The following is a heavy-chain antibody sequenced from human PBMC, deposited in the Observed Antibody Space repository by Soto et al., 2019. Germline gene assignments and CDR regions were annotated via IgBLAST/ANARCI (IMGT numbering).Heavy chain of an antibody. CDR1: GFTFDNYA. J-gene: IGHJ4*02. Sequence: GGSLRLSCAASGFTFDNYAMSWVRQAPGKGLEWVSTIGTSVSNTYYTDSVKGRFTISRDNSRSTLSLQMNSLRAEDTAVYYCASRGRYYFDHWGQGNLVTVSS. CDR3: ASRGRYYFDH. V-gene: IGHV3-23*01. CDR2: IGTSVSNT.